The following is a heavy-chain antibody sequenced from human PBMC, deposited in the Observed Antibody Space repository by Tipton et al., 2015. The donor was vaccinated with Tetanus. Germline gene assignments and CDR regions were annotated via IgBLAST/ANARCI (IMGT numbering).Heavy chain of an antibody. Sequence: TLSLTCTVSGASISSGGYYWSWIRQHPGKGLEWVGYIYYSGSTYYNPSLKSRVTISVDTSKNQFSPKLSSVTAADTAVYYCARVVEVAVAGMGLYYYYGMDVWGQGTTVTVSS. V-gene: IGHV4-31*03. D-gene: IGHD6-19*01. CDR2: IYYSGST. CDR1: GASISSGGYY. J-gene: IGHJ6*02. CDR3: ARVVEVAVAGMGLYYYYGMDV.